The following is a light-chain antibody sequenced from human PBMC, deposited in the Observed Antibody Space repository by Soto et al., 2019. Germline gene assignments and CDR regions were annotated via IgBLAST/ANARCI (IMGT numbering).Light chain of an antibody. CDR3: QKRRNWLPHT. Sequence: EVVLTQSPATLSLSPGERATLSCRASESVNNYLAWYQQKPGQAPRLLIYDASNRATGIPARFSGSGSVTDFVITISSLEREDFAVYFCQKRRNWLPHTFGHVTKQKIK. CDR2: DAS. CDR1: ESVNNY. J-gene: IGKJ2*01. V-gene: IGKV3-11*01.